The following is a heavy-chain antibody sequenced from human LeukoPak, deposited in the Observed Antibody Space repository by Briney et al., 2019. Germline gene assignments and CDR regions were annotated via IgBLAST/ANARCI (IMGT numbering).Heavy chain of an antibody. Sequence: ASVKVSCKASGYTFTSYGISWVRQAPGQGLEWMGWISGYNGNTNYAQKFQGRVTMTTDTSTTTAYMELRSLRSDDTAVYYCARDWGSWNSGWYVWFDPWGQGTLVTVSS. J-gene: IGHJ5*02. CDR3: ARDWGSWNSGWYVWFDP. V-gene: IGHV1-18*01. CDR2: ISGYNGNT. D-gene: IGHD6-19*01. CDR1: GYTFTSYG.